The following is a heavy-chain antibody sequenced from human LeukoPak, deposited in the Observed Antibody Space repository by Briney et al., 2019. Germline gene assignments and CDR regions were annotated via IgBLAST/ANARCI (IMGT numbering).Heavy chain of an antibody. CDR2: IRNDGSYE. CDR1: GFTFSDYG. D-gene: IGHD3-16*01. CDR3: AKRLGLTGFDY. J-gene: IGHJ4*02. V-gene: IGHV3-30*02. Sequence: GGSLRLSCAASGFTFSDYGMHWVRQAPGKGLEWVAFIRNDGSYEYYPDSVKGRFTISRDNSRDTLYLQMNSLRAEDTAIYFCAKRLGLTGFDYWGQGTLVTVSS.